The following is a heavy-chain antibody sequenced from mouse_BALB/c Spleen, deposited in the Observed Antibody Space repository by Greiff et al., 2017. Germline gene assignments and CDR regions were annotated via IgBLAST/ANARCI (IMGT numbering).Heavy chain of an antibody. Sequence: VQLQQSGAELVRSGASVKLSCTASGFNIKDYYMHWVKQRPEQGLEWIGWIDPENGDTEYAPKFQGKATMTADTSSNTSYLQLSSLTSEDTAGYYCKGNYGDFDYWGQGTTLTVSS. J-gene: IGHJ2*01. CDR2: IDPENGDT. CDR3: KGNYGDFDY. CDR1: GFNIKDYY. V-gene: IGHV14-4*02. D-gene: IGHD1-1*01.